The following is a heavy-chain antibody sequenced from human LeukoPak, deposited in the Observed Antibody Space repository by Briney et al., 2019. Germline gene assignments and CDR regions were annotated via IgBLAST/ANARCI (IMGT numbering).Heavy chain of an antibody. V-gene: IGHV4-34*01. CDR1: GGSFSGYH. CDR3: ARGGRHYYDSSGYLNWFDP. CDR2: INHSGST. Sequence: PSETLSLTCGVYGGSFSGYHWTWIRLRPGKGLEWIGDINHSGSTHYNPSLKSRVTISVDRSKNQFSLKLSSVTAADTAVYYCARGGRHYYDSSGYLNWFDPWGQGTLVTVSS. J-gene: IGHJ5*02. D-gene: IGHD3-22*01.